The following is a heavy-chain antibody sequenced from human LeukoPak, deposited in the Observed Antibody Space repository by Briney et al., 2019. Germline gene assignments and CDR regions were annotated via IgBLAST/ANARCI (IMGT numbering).Heavy chain of an antibody. CDR3: ARLDYYDSSGYYFDY. CDR2: IYYSGST. CDR1: SGSISSYY. J-gene: IGHJ4*02. D-gene: IGHD3-22*01. V-gene: IGHV4-59*01. Sequence: PSETLSLTCTVSSGSISSYYWSWIRQPPGKGLEWIGYIYYSGSTNDNPSLKSRVTISVDTSKNPFSLNLSSVSAADTAVYYCARLDYYDSSGYYFDYWGQGTLVTVSS.